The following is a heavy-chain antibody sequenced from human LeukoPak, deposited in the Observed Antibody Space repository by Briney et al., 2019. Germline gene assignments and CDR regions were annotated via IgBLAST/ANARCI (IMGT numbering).Heavy chain of an antibody. D-gene: IGHD2-15*01. V-gene: IGHV3-21*01. J-gene: IGHJ4*02. Sequence: NSGGSLRLSCAASGFTFTTYAMNWVRQAPGKGLEGVSSISSTSTFIYYADSVKGRFTISRDNAKNSLYLQMNSLRAEDTAVYYCARDERQCSGGSCYPSDYWGQGTLVTVSS. CDR1: GFTFTTYA. CDR2: ISSTSTFI. CDR3: ARDERQCSGGSCYPSDY.